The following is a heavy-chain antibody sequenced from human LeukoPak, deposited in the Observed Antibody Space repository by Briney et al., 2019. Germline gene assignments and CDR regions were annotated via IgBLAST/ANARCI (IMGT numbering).Heavy chain of an antibody. J-gene: IGHJ4*02. Sequence: SVKVSCKASGGTFSGYAISWVRQAPGQGLEWMGGIIPIFGTANYAQKFQGRVTITTDESTSTAYMELSSLRSEDTAVYYCARGKDYYDSSGYYENWGQGTLVTVSS. CDR1: GGTFSGYA. CDR2: IIPIFGTA. V-gene: IGHV1-69*05. D-gene: IGHD3-22*01. CDR3: ARGKDYYDSSGYYEN.